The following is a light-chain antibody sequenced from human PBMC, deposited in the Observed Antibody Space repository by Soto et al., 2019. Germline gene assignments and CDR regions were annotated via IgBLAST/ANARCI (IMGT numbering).Light chain of an antibody. CDR2: GAS. CDR3: QQRHMWPIT. CDR1: QSVSSR. Sequence: EIVLTQSPGTLSLSPGERATLSCRASQSVSSRLAWYQQKPGQAPRLLISGASSRATGIPDRFSGSGSATDFTLTISRLEPEDSAVYYCQQRHMWPITFGQGTRLEIK. V-gene: IGKV3D-20*02. J-gene: IGKJ5*01.